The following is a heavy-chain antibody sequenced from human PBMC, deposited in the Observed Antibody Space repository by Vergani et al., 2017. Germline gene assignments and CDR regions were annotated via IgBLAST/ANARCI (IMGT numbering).Heavy chain of an antibody. V-gene: IGHV1-69*01. D-gene: IGHD4-11*01. CDR1: GGTFSSYA. CDR3: ARGYCEYSNFSFRIGWFDP. J-gene: IGHJ5*02. Sequence: QVQLVQSGAEVKKPGSSVKVSCKASGGTFSSYAISWVRQAPGQGLEWMGGILPIFGTANYAQKFQGRVTITADDSTSTAYMELSSLRSEDTAVYYCARGYCEYSNFSFRIGWFDPWGQGTLVTVSS. CDR2: ILPIFGTA.